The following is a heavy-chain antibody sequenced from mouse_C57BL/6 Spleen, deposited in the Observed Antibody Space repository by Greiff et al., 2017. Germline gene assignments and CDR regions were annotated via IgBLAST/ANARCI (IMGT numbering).Heavy chain of an antibody. Sequence: EVQGVESGGGLVKPGGSLKLSCAASGFTFSSYSMSWVRQTPEKRLEWVATISDGGSYTYYPDNVKGRFTISRDNAKNNLYLQMSQLKSEDTAMYYCARYASYSNFLAYWGQGTLVTVSA. V-gene: IGHV5-4*01. CDR2: ISDGGSYT. CDR3: ARYASYSNFLAY. J-gene: IGHJ3*01. CDR1: GFTFSSYS. D-gene: IGHD2-5*01.